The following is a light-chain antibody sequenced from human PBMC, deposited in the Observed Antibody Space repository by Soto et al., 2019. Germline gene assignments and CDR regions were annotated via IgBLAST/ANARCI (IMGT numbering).Light chain of an antibody. V-gene: IGLV1-44*01. CDR2: SNN. Sequence: QSVLTQSPSASGTPGQRVTISCSGSSSNIGSNSVNWYQQLAGTAPKLLMYSNNQRPSGVPDRFSGSSSGTSASLAISGLQSADEADYHCAAWDDSLNGVVFGGGTKLTVL. CDR3: AAWDDSLNGVV. CDR1: SSNIGSNS. J-gene: IGLJ2*01.